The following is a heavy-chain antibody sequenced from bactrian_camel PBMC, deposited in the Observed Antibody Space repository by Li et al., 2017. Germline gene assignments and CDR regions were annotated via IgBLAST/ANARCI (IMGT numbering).Heavy chain of an antibody. CDR1: EYTYMRYC. V-gene: IGHV3S55*01. J-gene: IGHJ4*01. D-gene: IGHD7*01. Sequence: HVQLVESGGGSVQAGGSLKLSCQTSEYTYMRYCMAWFRQAPGQEREGVALIDSAGTTQYTDSVKGRFTISKDNAKNTLYLQMNSLKPEDTAMYYCAAQPLGGVWCRFQSKFPFWGQGTQVTVS. CDR3: AAQPLGGVWCRFQSKFPF. CDR2: IDSAGTT.